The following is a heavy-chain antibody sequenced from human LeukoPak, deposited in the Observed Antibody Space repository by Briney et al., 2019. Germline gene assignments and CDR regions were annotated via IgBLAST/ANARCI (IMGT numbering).Heavy chain of an antibody. Sequence: SQTLSLTCTVSGGSISSGGYYWSWIRQHPGKGLEWIGCIYYSGSTYYNPSLKSRVTISVDTSKNQFSLKLSSVTAADTAVYYCAREEGTGSYYFDYWGQGTLVTVSS. CDR1: GGSISSGGYY. D-gene: IGHD1-1*01. CDR2: IYYSGST. V-gene: IGHV4-31*03. J-gene: IGHJ4*02. CDR3: AREEGTGSYYFDY.